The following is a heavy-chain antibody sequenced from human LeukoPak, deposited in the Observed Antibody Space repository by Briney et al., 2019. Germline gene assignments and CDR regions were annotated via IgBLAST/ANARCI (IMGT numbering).Heavy chain of an antibody. CDR2: IYYSGST. CDR1: GGSISSYY. D-gene: IGHD3-10*01. CDR3: ARSITMVRGVILMANWFDP. V-gene: IGHV4-59*01. Sequence: SETLSLTCTVSGGSISSYYWSWIRQPPGKGLEWIGYIYYSGSTNYNPSLKSRVTISVDTSKNQFSLKLSSVTAADTAVYYCARSITMVRGVILMANWFDPWGQGTLVTVSS. J-gene: IGHJ5*02.